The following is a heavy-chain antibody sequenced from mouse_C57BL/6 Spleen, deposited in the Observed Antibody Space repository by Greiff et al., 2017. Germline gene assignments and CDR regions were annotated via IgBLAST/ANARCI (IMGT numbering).Heavy chain of an antibody. V-gene: IGHV5-4*01. CDR1: GFTFSSYA. D-gene: IGHD2-4*01. CDR2: ISDGGSYT. J-gene: IGHJ3*01. CDR3: ARPDDYPFAY. Sequence: EVQGVESGGGLVKPGGSLKLSCAASGFTFSSYAMSWVRQTPEKRLEWVATISDGGSYTYYPDNVKGRFTISRDNAKNNLYLQMSHLKSEDTAMYYCARPDDYPFAYWGQGTLVTVSA.